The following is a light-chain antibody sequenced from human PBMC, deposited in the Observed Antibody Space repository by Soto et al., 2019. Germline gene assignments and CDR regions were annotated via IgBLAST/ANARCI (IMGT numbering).Light chain of an antibody. CDR1: QSIRTD. Sequence: DIVMTQSPATLSVSPGERATLSCGASQSIRTDLAWYQQKSGQGPRLLIYDASTRATGIPDRFSGSGSGTDFTLTISRLEPEDFAVYYCQQYGSSHWTFGQGTKVDI. V-gene: IGKV3D-20*01. CDR2: DAS. J-gene: IGKJ1*01. CDR3: QQYGSSHWT.